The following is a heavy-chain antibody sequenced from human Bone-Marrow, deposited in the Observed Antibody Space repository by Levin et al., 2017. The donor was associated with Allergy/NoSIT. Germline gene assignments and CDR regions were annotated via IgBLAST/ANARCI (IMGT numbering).Heavy chain of an antibody. CDR3: ARDLGTTVTTSEY. CDR1: GYSISSGYY. Sequence: SETLSLTCTVSGYSISSGYYWGWIRQPPGKGLEWIGSIYHSGSTYYNPSLKSRVTISVDTSKNQFSLKLSSVTAADTAVYYCARDLGTTVTTSEYWGQGTLVTVSS. V-gene: IGHV4-38-2*02. D-gene: IGHD4-17*01. J-gene: IGHJ4*02. CDR2: IYHSGST.